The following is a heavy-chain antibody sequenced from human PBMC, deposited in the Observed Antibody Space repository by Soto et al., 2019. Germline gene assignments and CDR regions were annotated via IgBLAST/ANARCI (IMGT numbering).Heavy chain of an antibody. CDR1: GYTLTETS. CDR3: ARALRDIVVVPAAIYYYGMDV. D-gene: IGHD2-2*02. Sequence: ASVKVSCKVSGYTLTETSIHWVRQAPGIGLEWMGGSNPEDGETIYAQKVQGRVIMTEDTSTDTAYMELSSLRSEDTAVYYCARALRDIVVVPAAIYYYGMDVWGQGTTVTVSS. V-gene: IGHV1-24*01. CDR2: SNPEDGET. J-gene: IGHJ6*02.